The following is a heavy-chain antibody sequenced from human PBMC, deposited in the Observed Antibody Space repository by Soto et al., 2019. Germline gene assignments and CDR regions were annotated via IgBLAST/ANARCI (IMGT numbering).Heavy chain of an antibody. J-gene: IGHJ4*02. V-gene: IGHV1-69*02. CDR2: IIPILGIA. CDR1: GGTFSSYT. Sequence: QVQLVQSGAEVKKPGSSVKVSCKASGGTFSSYTISWVRQAPGQGLEWMGRIIPILGIANYAQKFQGRVTITADKSTRTAYMELSSLRSEDTAVYYCAAGYSSGWLIFDYWGQGTLVTVSS. D-gene: IGHD6-19*01. CDR3: AAGYSSGWLIFDY.